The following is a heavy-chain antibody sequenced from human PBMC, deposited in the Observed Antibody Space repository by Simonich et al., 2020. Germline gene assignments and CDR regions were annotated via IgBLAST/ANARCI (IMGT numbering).Heavy chain of an antibody. V-gene: IGHV1-2*02. CDR1: GYTFTGYY. D-gene: IGHD2-2*01. Sequence: QLQLVQSGAEVKKPGASVKVSCKASGYTFTGYYMHWVRQAPGQGLGWMGWINPNSGGTNYAQKFQGRVTMTRDRSISTAYMELSRLRSDDTAVYYCARDPVVPAAIRNAFDIWGQGTMVTVSS. J-gene: IGHJ3*02. CDR3: ARDPVVPAAIRNAFDI. CDR2: INPNSGGT.